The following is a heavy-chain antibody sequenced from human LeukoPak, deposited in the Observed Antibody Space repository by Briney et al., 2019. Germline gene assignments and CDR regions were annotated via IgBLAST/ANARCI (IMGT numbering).Heavy chain of an antibody. CDR2: FDPEDGET. Sequence: ASVKVSCKVSGYTLTELSMHWVRQAPGKGLEWMGGFDPEDGETIYAQKFQGRVTMTEDTSTDTAYMELSSLRSEDTAVYYCASIHTAMVQRASFDYWGQGTLVAVSS. D-gene: IGHD5-18*01. CDR1: GYTLTELS. CDR3: ASIHTAMVQRASFDY. J-gene: IGHJ4*02. V-gene: IGHV1-24*01.